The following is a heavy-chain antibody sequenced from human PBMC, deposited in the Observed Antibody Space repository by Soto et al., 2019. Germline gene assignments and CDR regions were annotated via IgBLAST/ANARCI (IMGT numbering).Heavy chain of an antibody. CDR3: AKDIGLRGSSWFFDY. D-gene: IGHD6-13*01. V-gene: IGHV3-9*01. J-gene: IGHJ4*02. Sequence: GGSLRLSCAASGFTFDDYAMHWVRQAPGKGLEWVSGISWNSGSIGYADSVKGRFTISRDNAKNSLYLQMNSLRAEDTALYYCAKDIGLRGSSWFFDYWGQGTLVTVSS. CDR1: GFTFDDYA. CDR2: ISWNSGSI.